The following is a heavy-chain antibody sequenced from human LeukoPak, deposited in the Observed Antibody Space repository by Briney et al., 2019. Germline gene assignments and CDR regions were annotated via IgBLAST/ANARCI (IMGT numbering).Heavy chain of an antibody. V-gene: IGHV3-15*01. D-gene: IGHD3-3*01. CDR3: TTGFEDY. Sequence: GGSLRLSCAASGFTFSNAWMSWVRQAPGKGLEWAGLIKSKTDGGTTDYAAPVKGRFTSSRDDSKNTLYLQMNSLKTEDTAMYYCTTGFEDYWGQGTLVTVSS. CDR1: GFTFSNAW. CDR2: IKSKTDGGTT. J-gene: IGHJ4*02.